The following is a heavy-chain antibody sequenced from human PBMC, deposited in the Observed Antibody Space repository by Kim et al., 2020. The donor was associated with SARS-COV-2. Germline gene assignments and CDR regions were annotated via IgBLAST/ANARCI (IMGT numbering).Heavy chain of an antibody. CDR2: INHSGGT. CDR3: ARGRAGVVPSPILGLGPYYEYYATDV. CDR1: GGSLSGYH. D-gene: IGHD3-3*01. V-gene: IGHV4-34*01. Sequence: SETLSLTCAVFGGSLSGYHWTWIRQSPGKGLEWIGEINHSGGTNCIPSLKSRVTMSVDTSKNQFSLKLRSVTAADTALYYCARGRAGVVPSPILGLGPYYEYYATDVWGQGTPVTVSS. J-gene: IGHJ6*02.